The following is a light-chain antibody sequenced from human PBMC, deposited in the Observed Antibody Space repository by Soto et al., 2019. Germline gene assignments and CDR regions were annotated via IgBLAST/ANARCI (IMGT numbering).Light chain of an antibody. V-gene: IGLV2-14*03. CDR2: AVS. J-gene: IGLJ1*01. CDR1: SSDIGSYDH. Sequence: QSVLTQPASVSGSPGQSITISCSGTSSDIGSYDHVAWYQQFPGKSPKLIIYAVSDRPSGVSDRFSGSKSGISASLTISGLQTEDEADYYCISSTDRQSYLFGTGTKVTVL. CDR3: ISSTDRQSYL.